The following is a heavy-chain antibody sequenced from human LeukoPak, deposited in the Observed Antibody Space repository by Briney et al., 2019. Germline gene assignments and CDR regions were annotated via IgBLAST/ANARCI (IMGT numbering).Heavy chain of an antibody. J-gene: IGHJ4*02. D-gene: IGHD2-2*02. Sequence: ASVMVSCKASGYTFTDYYIHWVRQAPGQGLEWMGWINADIGGTHYAQNFQGRVTMTRDTSISTAYMELSRLRSDDTAVYYCARARERYCSSTSCYTGGYWGQGTLVTVSS. CDR2: INADIGGT. CDR3: ARARERYCSSTSCYTGGY. CDR1: GYTFTDYY. V-gene: IGHV1-2*02.